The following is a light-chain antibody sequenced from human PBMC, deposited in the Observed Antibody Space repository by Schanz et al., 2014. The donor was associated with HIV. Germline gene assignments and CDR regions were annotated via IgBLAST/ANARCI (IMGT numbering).Light chain of an antibody. Sequence: IVLTQSPGTLSLSPGERGTLSCRASQSISSSLLAWYQKKPGQAPRLLIYGASTRATGIPARFSGSGSGTEFTLTISSLQSEDFATYYCQHRWTFGQGTKVEIK. V-gene: IGKV3-15*01. J-gene: IGKJ1*01. CDR1: QSISSS. CDR3: QHRWT. CDR2: GAS.